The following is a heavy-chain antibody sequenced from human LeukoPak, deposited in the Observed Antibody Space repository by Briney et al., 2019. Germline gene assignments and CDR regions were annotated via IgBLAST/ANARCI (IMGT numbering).Heavy chain of an antibody. CDR1: GFTFSSYA. D-gene: IGHD2-2*01. CDR3: AKRYFCSSTTCYGFDY. V-gene: IGHV3-23*01. Sequence: GGSLRLSCAASGFTFSSYAMSWVRQAPGKGLEWVSAFSVSGGTTNYADSVKGRFTISRDNSKNTLYLQMNSLRAEDTAVYYCAKRYFCSSTTCYGFDYWGQGTLVTVSP. J-gene: IGHJ4*02. CDR2: FSVSGGTT.